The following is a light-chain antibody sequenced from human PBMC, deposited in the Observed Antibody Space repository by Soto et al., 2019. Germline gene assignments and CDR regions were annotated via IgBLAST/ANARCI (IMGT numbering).Light chain of an antibody. J-gene: IGKJ3*01. CDR2: GTS. CDR3: QQYGSSLFT. CDR1: QSVSSKY. Sequence: EIVLTQSPGTLSLSPGERATLSCRASQSVSSKYLAWCQQKPGRAPRVLIYGTSIRASGVPERFSGGGSGTDFTLTITRLEPEDFAVYYCQQYGSSLFTFGPGTKVDFK. V-gene: IGKV3-20*01.